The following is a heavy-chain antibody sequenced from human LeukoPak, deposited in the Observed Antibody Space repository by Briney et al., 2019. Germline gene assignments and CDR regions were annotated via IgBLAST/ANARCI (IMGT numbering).Heavy chain of an antibody. Sequence: PSETLSLTCAVYDGSFSGYYWSWIRQPPGKGLEWIGEINHSGSTNYNPSLKSRVTISVDTSKNQFSLKLSSVTAADTAVYYCARGLGVLMVYAIRKTYYFGYWGQGTLVTVSS. D-gene: IGHD2-8*01. CDR1: DGSFSGYY. CDR3: ARGLGVLMVYAIRKTYYFGY. V-gene: IGHV4-34*01. J-gene: IGHJ4*02. CDR2: INHSGST.